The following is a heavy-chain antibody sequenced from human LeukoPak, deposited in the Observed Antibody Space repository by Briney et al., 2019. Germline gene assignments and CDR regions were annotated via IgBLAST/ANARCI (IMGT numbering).Heavy chain of an antibody. Sequence: SETLSLTCTVSGGSISSYYWSWIRQPPGKGLEWIGYIYYSGSTNYNPSLKSRVTISVDTSKNQFSLKLRSVTAADTAMYYCARHKNSASNVFDIWGQGTVVTVSS. D-gene: IGHD1-7*01. CDR2: IYYSGST. V-gene: IGHV4-59*08. CDR3: ARHKNSASNVFDI. CDR1: GGSISSYY. J-gene: IGHJ3*02.